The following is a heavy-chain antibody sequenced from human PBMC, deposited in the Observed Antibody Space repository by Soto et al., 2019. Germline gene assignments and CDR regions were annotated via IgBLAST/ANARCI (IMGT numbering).Heavy chain of an antibody. Sequence: PGGSLRLSCAASGFTFSSYSMNWVRQAPGKGLEWVSYISSSSSTIYNADSVKGRFTVSRDNAKNSLYLQMNSLRTEDTAVYYCARANYYDSSGYYRAPSGDGFDIWGQGTMVTVS. J-gene: IGHJ3*02. CDR2: ISSSSSTI. V-gene: IGHV3-48*01. D-gene: IGHD3-22*01. CDR3: ARANYYDSSGYYRAPSGDGFDI. CDR1: GFTFSSYS.